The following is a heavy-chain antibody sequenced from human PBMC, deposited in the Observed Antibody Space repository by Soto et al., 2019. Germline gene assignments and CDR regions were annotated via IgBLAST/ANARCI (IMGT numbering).Heavy chain of an antibody. CDR2: INHSGTS. D-gene: IGHD1-1*01. CDR3: ASAADTGTPLRGPYYYYGMDV. J-gene: IGHJ6*02. CDR1: GGSFSGFS. Sequence: SETLSLTCAVYGGSFSGFSWNWIRQPPGKGLEWIGEINHSGTSNYNPSLKSRVTMLPDTSKIHFSLKLTSVPAAHTAVYYCASAADTGTPLRGPYYYYGMDVWGQGTTVTVSS. V-gene: IGHV4-34*01.